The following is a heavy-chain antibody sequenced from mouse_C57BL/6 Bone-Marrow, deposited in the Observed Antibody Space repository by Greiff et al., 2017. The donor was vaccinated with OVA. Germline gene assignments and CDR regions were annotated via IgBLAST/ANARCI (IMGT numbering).Heavy chain of an antibody. CDR3: ASQFAY. J-gene: IGHJ3*01. CDR2: INPSTGGT. Sequence: VQLKQSGPELVKPGASVKISCKASGYSFTGYYMNWVKQSPEKSLEWIGEINPSTGGTTYNQKFKAKATLTVDKSSSTAYMQLKSLTSEDSAVYYCASQFAYWGQGTLVTVSA. V-gene: IGHV1-42*01. CDR1: GYSFTGYY.